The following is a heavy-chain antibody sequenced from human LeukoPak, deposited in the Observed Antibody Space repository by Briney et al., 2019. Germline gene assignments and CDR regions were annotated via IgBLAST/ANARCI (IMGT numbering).Heavy chain of an antibody. V-gene: IGHV3-53*01. CDR2: IYSGSGR. CDR1: RLTGKSNY. CDR3: ARGPGVLSSGTYSGDFDY. D-gene: IGHD1-26*01. J-gene: IGHJ4*02. Sequence: GCPRLSCAACRLTGKSNYMSCLRQAAGRGLECVSVIYSGSGRYYADYVKGRFSSSRDNSKNTLYLQMNSLRAEDTAVYYCARGPGVLSSGTYSGDFDYWGQGTLVTVSS.